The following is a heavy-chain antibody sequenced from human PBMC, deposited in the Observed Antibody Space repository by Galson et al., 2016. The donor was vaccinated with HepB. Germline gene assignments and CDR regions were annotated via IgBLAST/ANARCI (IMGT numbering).Heavy chain of an antibody. CDR2: VCYSGSA. D-gene: IGHD6-13*01. J-gene: IGHJ6*02. CDR1: GASISSTNW. V-gene: IGHV4-4*02. Sequence: SETLSLTCTVSGASISSTNWWNWVRQSPGKGLEWIGEVCYSGSANYNPSLESRITISVDNSKNQFSLNVTSVTAADTGVYFCARKTIAGRRRDGRKFYYGLDVWGQGTTVTVSS. CDR3: ARKTIAGRRRDGRKFYYGLDV.